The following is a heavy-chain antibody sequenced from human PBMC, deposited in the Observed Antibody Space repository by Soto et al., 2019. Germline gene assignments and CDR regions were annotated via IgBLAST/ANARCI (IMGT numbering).Heavy chain of an antibody. CDR2: IYYSGST. Sequence: TSETLSLTCTVSGGSISSYYWSWIRQPPGKGLEWIGYIYYSGSTNYNPSLKSRVTISVDTSKNQFSLKLSSVTAADTAVYYCARTYDSSGYHLDNWGQGTLVTVSS. D-gene: IGHD3-22*01. V-gene: IGHV4-59*08. J-gene: IGHJ4*02. CDR3: ARTYDSSGYHLDN. CDR1: GGSISSYY.